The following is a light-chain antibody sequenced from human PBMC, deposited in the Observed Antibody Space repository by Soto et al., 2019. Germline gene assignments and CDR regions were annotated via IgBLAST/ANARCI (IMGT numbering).Light chain of an antibody. CDR3: VAWDDSLNGYVV. CDR1: SSNIGSNT. CDR2: SNN. J-gene: IGLJ2*01. Sequence: QSVLTQPPSASGTPGQRVTISCSGSSSNIGSNTVNWYQQLPGTAPKLVIYSNNQRPSVVPDRFSGSKSGTSASLAISGLQFEDEADYYCVAWDDSLNGYVVFGGGTKLTVL. V-gene: IGLV1-44*01.